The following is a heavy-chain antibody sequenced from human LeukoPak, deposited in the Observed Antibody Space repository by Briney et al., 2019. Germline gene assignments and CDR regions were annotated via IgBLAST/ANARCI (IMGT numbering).Heavy chain of an antibody. J-gene: IGHJ6*02. CDR2: IYYSSST. CDR3: ARHSGSSWFSAMDV. CDR1: GGSISSSSYY. Sequence: SETLSLTCTVSGGSISSSSYYWGCIRQPPGKGLEWIASIYYSSSTYYNPSLKSRVTISVDTSKNQFSLKLSSVTAADTAVYYCARHSGSSWFSAMDVWGQGTTVTVSS. V-gene: IGHV4-39*01. D-gene: IGHD6-13*01.